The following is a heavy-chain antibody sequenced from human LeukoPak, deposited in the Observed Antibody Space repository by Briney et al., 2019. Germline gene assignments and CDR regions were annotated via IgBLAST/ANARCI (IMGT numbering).Heavy chain of an antibody. Sequence: SETLSLTCAVYGGSFSGYYWSWIRQPPGKGLEWIGEINHSGSTNYNPSLKSRVTISLGTSKNQFSLKLSSVTAADTAVYYCARLALSRYYFDYWGQGTLVTVSS. CDR2: INHSGST. CDR3: ARLALSRYYFDY. V-gene: IGHV4-34*01. J-gene: IGHJ4*02. CDR1: GGSFSGYY.